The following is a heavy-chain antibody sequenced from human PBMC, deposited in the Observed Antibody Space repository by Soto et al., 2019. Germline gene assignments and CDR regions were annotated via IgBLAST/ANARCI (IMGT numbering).Heavy chain of an antibody. V-gene: IGHV4-4*02. CDR1: GGSISSINW. CDR3: ARNYDSSVGGMDX. D-gene: IGHD3-22*01. J-gene: IGHJ6*02. Sequence: SDTLSLTFAVSGGSISSINWWSWVRQPPGNGLEWVGEIYHSGSTNYIPSLKIRFTISVDKSKNQFSLKLSSVTAADTAVYYCARNYDSSVGGMDXWGQGTTVTVS. CDR2: IYHSGST.